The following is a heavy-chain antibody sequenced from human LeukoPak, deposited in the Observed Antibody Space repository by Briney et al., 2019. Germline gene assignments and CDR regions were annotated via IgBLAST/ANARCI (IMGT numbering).Heavy chain of an antibody. J-gene: IGHJ4*02. Sequence: GGSLRLSCAGSGFSLNSYWMHWVRQAPGKGLEWVSGIKTDGSITTYADSVRGRFTISRDNDKNTLYLQMNSLRAEDTAVDYCSKAGYYYDSSGYPDYGAQGTLVTVPP. V-gene: IGHV3-74*01. D-gene: IGHD3-22*01. CDR3: SKAGYYYDSSGYPDY. CDR2: IKTDGSIT. CDR1: GFSLNSYW.